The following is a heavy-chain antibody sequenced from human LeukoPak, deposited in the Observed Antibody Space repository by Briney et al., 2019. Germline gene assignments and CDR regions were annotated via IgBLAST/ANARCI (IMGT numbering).Heavy chain of an antibody. V-gene: IGHV3-13*01. D-gene: IGHD3-22*01. CDR2: IGTAGDT. J-gene: IGHJ3*02. CDR3: ARDPLSYYYDSSGFDAFDI. Sequence: PGGSLRLSCAASGFTFSSYDMHWVRQATGKGLEWVSAIGTAGDTYYPGSVKGRFTISRDNSKNTLYLQMNSLRAEDTAVYYCARDPLSYYYDSSGFDAFDIWGQGTMVTVSS. CDR1: GFTFSSYD.